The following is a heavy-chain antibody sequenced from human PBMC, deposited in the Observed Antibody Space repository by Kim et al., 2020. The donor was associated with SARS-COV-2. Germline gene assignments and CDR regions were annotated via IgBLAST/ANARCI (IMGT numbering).Heavy chain of an antibody. Sequence: GGSLRLSCAASGFTFSSYAMSWVRQAPGKGLEWVSAISGSGGSTYYADSVKGRFTISRDNSKNTLYLQMNSLRAEDTAVYYCAKGLLGRVVPAAIGSWGQGTLVTVSS. J-gene: IGHJ4*02. V-gene: IGHV3-23*01. CDR3: AKGLLGRVVPAAIGS. CDR1: GFTFSSYA. CDR2: ISGSGGST. D-gene: IGHD2-2*02.